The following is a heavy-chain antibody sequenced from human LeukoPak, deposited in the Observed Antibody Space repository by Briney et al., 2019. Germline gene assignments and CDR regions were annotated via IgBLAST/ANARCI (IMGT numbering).Heavy chain of an antibody. V-gene: IGHV3-30-3*01. CDR2: ISYDGSNE. Sequence: GSLRLSCAASGFTFSSYAMHWVRQAPGKGLEWVAVISYDGSNEYYADSVKGRFTISRDNSKNTLYLQMNSLRAEDTAVYYCARDHSSIAARYFDYWGQGTLVTVSS. CDR1: GFTFSSYA. J-gene: IGHJ4*02. CDR3: ARDHSSIAARYFDY. D-gene: IGHD6-6*01.